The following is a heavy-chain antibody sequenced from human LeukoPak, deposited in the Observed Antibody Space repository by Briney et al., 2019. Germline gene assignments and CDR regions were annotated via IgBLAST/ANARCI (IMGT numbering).Heavy chain of an antibody. CDR3: ARGYSSSAPFDY. D-gene: IGHD6-6*01. CDR2: IIPIFGTA. J-gene: IGHJ4*02. V-gene: IGHV1-69*13. CDR1: GGTFSSYA. Sequence: SVKVSCKASGGTFSSYAISWVRQAPGQGLEWMGGIIPIFGTANYAQKFQGRVTITADESTSTAYMELSSLRSEDTAVYYCARGYSSSAPFDYWGQGTLVTVSS.